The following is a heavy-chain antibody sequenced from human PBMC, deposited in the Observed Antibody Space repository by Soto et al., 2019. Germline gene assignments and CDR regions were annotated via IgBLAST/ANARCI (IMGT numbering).Heavy chain of an antibody. CDR2: INHSGST. J-gene: IGHJ2*01. D-gene: IGHD1-26*01. CDR3: ARRMGVGATFRYFDL. Sequence: QVQLQQWGAGLLKPSETLSLTCAVYGGSFSSYYWSWIRQPPGKGLEWIGEINHSGSTNYNPSLKSRVTISVDTSKNQFYLKLSYVTAADTAVYYCARRMGVGATFRYFDLWGRGTLVTVSS. CDR1: GGSFSSYY. V-gene: IGHV4-34*01.